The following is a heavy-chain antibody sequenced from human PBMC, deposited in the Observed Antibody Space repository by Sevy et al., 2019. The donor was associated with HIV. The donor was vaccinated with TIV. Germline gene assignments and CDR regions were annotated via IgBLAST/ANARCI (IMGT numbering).Heavy chain of an antibody. J-gene: IGHJ4*02. CDR3: ISGGEYSGYVLFDY. D-gene: IGHD5-12*01. CDR1: GFAFSDSV. Sequence: QLGGSLRLSCAASGFAFSDSVMHWVRQASGKGLEWVGRIRSKANSYATIYTASVKGRFTISRDDSKNTAYLQMNSLKTEDTAVYYCISGGEYSGYVLFDYWGQGTLVTVSS. V-gene: IGHV3-73*01. CDR2: IRSKANSYAT.